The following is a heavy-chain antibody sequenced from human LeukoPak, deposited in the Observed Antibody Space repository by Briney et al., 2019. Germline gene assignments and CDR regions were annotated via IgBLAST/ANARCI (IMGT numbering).Heavy chain of an antibody. V-gene: IGHV4-31*03. CDR3: VVRPSYYYGMDV. D-gene: IGHD2-2*01. Sequence: SETLSLTCTVSGGSISSGGYYWSWIRQHPGKGLEWIGYIYYSGSTYYNPSLKSRVTISVDTSKNQFSLKLSSVTAADTAVYYCVVRPSYYYGMDVWGQGTTVTVSS. CDR2: IYYSGST. J-gene: IGHJ6*02. CDR1: GGSISSGGYY.